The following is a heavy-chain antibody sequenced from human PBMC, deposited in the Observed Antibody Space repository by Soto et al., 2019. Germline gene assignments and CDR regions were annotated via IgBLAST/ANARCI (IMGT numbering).Heavy chain of an antibody. J-gene: IGHJ4*02. D-gene: IGHD2-2*01. CDR1: GDSMNTNNW. CDR2: IHHNGDT. Sequence: SETLSLTYAVLGDSMNTNNWWSWVRQTPGKGLEWIGEIHHNGDTTYSPSLKSRVTMSLDKSKYQFSLRLTSVTAADTAVYYCARTRQSCSSSRCHDVYFDYWGRGTLVTVSS. CDR3: ARTRQSCSSSRCHDVYFDY. V-gene: IGHV4-4*02.